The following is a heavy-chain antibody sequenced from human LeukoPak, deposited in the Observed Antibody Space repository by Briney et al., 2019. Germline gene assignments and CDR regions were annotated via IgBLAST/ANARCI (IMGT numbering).Heavy chain of an antibody. CDR3: ARGVRFYYGSGSYDY. Sequence: PGGSLRLSCAASGFTFSSYGMHWVRQAPGKGLEWVAVISYDGSNKYYADSVKGRFTISRDNSKNTLYLQMNSLRAEDTAVYYCARGVRFYYGSGSYDYWGQGTLVTVSS. J-gene: IGHJ4*02. CDR1: GFTFSSYG. D-gene: IGHD3-10*01. CDR2: ISYDGSNK. V-gene: IGHV3-30*19.